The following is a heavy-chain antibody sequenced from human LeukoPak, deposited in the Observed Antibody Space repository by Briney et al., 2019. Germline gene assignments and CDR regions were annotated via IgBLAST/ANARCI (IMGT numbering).Heavy chain of an antibody. V-gene: IGHV3-30*02. CDR2: ISFDGSQK. J-gene: IGHJ4*02. Sequence: GGSLRLSCAASGFIFSNYGMRWVRQAPGKGLEWVALISFDGSQKYYADSVKGRFTISRDNSKSTVYLQMNSLRVEDAAVYYCARGGGGYRYDILTGYLDYWGQGTLVTVSS. CDR1: GFIFSNYG. CDR3: ARGGGGYRYDILTGYLDY. D-gene: IGHD3-9*01.